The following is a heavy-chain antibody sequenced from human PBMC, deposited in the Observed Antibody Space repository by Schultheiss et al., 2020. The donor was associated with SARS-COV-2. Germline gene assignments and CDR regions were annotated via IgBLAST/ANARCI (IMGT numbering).Heavy chain of an antibody. CDR1: GFTFSSYA. J-gene: IGHJ6*02. Sequence: GESLKISCAASGFTFSSYALHWVRQAPGKGLEWVAVISYDGSNKYYADSVKGRFTISRDNSKNSLYLQMNSLRAEDTALYYCAKDNNNYYYYGMDVWGQGTTVTVSS. CDR3: AKDNNNYYYYGMDV. V-gene: IGHV3-30*01. CDR2: ISYDGSNK. D-gene: IGHD1/OR15-1a*01.